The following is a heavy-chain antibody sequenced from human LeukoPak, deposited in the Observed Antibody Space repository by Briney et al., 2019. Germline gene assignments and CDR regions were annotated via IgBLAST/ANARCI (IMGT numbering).Heavy chain of an antibody. J-gene: IGHJ4*02. CDR1: GFTFRNYG. CDR3: AKDRPTYYYDSGSGGGIDY. Sequence: GGSLRLSCAASGFTFRNYGMHWVRQAPGKGLEWVAVISYDGTNKYYTDSVKGRFTISRDNPKNTLYLQMNSLRPDDTAVYYCAKDRPTYYYDSGSGGGIDYWGQGILVTVSS. CDR2: ISYDGTNK. D-gene: IGHD3-22*01. V-gene: IGHV3-30*18.